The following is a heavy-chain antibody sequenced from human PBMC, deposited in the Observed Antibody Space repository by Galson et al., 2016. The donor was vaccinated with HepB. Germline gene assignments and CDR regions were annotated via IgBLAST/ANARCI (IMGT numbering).Heavy chain of an antibody. Sequence: SLRLSCAASGFNFSRYAMSWVRQAPGKGLEWVSGISGGGTSTYYADYVEGRFTMSRDNSKNTLYLQMNSLRAEDTAVYYCAKHRGAAYYYYYMDVWGKGTTVTVSS. J-gene: IGHJ6*03. D-gene: IGHD1-26*01. CDR3: AKHRGAAYYYYYMDV. CDR2: ISGGGTST. V-gene: IGHV3-23*01. CDR1: GFNFSRYA.